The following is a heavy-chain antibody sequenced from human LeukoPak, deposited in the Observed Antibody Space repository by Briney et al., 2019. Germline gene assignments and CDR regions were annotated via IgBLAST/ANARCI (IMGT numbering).Heavy chain of an antibody. J-gene: IGHJ5*02. CDR1: GFTFSSYA. V-gene: IGHV3-23*01. Sequence: GGSLRLSCAASGFTFSSYAMSWVRQAPGKGLEWVSAISGSGGSTYSADSVKGRFTISRDNSKNTLFLQMNSLRAEDTALYYCAKSGTGGSSWYGDWFDPWGQGTLVTVSS. CDR2: ISGSGGST. D-gene: IGHD6-13*01. CDR3: AKSGTGGSSWYGDWFDP.